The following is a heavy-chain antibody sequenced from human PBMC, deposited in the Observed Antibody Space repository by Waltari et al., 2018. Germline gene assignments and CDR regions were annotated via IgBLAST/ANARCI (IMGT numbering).Heavy chain of an antibody. CDR3: ARAQGITIFGVVMIDAFDI. CDR1: GGSISSSSYY. Sequence: QLQLQESGPGLVKPSETLSLTCTVSGGSISSSSYYWGWIRQPPGKGLEWIGSIYYSGSTYYNPSLKSRVTISVDTSKNQFSLKLSSVTAADTAVYYCARAQGITIFGVVMIDAFDIWGQGTMVIVSS. D-gene: IGHD3-3*01. CDR2: IYYSGST. V-gene: IGHV4-39*07. J-gene: IGHJ3*02.